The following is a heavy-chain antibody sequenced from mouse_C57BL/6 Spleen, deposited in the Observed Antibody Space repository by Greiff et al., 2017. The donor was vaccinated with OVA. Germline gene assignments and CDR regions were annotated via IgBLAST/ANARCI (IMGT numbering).Heavy chain of an antibody. Sequence: EVKLVESGGGLVKPGGSLKLSCAASGFTFSSYAMSWVRQTPEKRLEWVATISDGGSYTYYPDNVKGRFTISRDNAKNNLYLQMSHLKSEDTAMYYCARDRSNWYFDVWGTGTTVTVSS. V-gene: IGHV5-4*01. J-gene: IGHJ1*03. CDR2: ISDGGSYT. D-gene: IGHD5-1*01. CDR1: GFTFSSYA. CDR3: ARDRSNWYFDV.